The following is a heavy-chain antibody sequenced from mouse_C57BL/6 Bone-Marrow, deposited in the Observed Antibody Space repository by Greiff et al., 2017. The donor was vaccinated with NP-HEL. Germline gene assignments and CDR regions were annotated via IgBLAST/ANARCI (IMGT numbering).Heavy chain of an antibody. CDR2: INYDGSSS. J-gene: IGHJ3*01. CDR3: ARGRAWFAY. CDR1: GFTFSDYY. Sequence: EVKLVESEGGLVQPGSSMKLSCTASGFTFSDYYMAWVRQVPEKGLEWVANINYDGSSSYYLASLQSRFIISRDNAKNILYLQMSSLKSEDTATYFCARGRAWFAYWGQGTLVTVSA. V-gene: IGHV5-16*01.